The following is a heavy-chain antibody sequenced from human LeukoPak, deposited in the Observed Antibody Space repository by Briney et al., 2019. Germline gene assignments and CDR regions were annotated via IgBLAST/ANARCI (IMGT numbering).Heavy chain of an antibody. J-gene: IGHJ6*02. Sequence: GGSLRLSCAASGFTFDDYGMSWVRQAPGKGLEWVSGINWNGGSTGYADSVKGRFTISRDNAKNSLYPQMNSLRAEDTALYYCARVHAGLLYYYYGMDVWGQGTTVTVSS. CDR2: INWNGGST. V-gene: IGHV3-20*04. CDR3: ARVHAGLLYYYYGMDV. D-gene: IGHD2-15*01. CDR1: GFTFDDYG.